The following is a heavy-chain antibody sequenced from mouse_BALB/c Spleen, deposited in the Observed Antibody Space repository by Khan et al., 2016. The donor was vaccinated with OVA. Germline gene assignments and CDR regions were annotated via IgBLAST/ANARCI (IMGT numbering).Heavy chain of an antibody. V-gene: IGHV9-3-1*01. CDR2: INTYTGEP. J-gene: IGHJ2*01. Sequence: QIQLVQSGPELKKPGETVKISCKASGYTFTNYVMNWVKQAPGKGLKWMGWINTYTGEPTYADDFKGRFAFSLGTSASIAYLQVNNLKNEDTATYICTRFHGVFWGQGTTLTVSS. CDR3: TRFHGVF. CDR1: GYTFTNYV.